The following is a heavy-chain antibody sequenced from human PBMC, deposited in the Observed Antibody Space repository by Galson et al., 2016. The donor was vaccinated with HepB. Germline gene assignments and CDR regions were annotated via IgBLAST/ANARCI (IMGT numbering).Heavy chain of an antibody. D-gene: IGHD6-19*01. CDR3: AKSSSSGPTHYYYALDV. J-gene: IGHJ6*02. V-gene: IGHV3-23*01. CDR2: ISGSGSST. Sequence: SLRLSCAASGFTFSIYAMTWVRQAPGKGLEWVSAISGSGSSTYYADSVKGRATISRDNSKSTLYLQMNSLRADDTAVYFCAKSSSSGPTHYYYALDVWGQGTTVTVAS. CDR1: GFTFSIYA.